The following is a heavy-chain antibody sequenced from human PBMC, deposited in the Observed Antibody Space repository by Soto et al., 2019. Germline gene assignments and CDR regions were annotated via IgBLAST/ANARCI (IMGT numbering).Heavy chain of an antibody. CDR2: IYYSGST. Sequence: SETLSLTCTVSGGSISSSSYYWGWIRQPPGKGLEWIGSIYYSGSTYYNPSLKSRVTISVDTSKNQFSLKLSSVTAADTAVYYCAVSMVRGNYYYYYYMDVWGKGTTVTVSS. J-gene: IGHJ6*03. CDR1: GGSISSSSYY. D-gene: IGHD3-10*01. V-gene: IGHV4-39*01. CDR3: AVSMVRGNYYYYYYMDV.